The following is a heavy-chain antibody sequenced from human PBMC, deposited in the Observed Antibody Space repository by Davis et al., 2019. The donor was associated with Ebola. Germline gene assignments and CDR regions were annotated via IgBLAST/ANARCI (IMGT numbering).Heavy chain of an antibody. Sequence: GGSLRLSCAASGFTFSVYYMSWIRQAPGKGPEWVSSISSSASYKNYADSVKGRFTISRDDAKKSLYLQMDSLRAEDTAVYYCAKGDSGYAWGQGTLVTVSS. CDR2: ISSSASYK. J-gene: IGHJ4*02. V-gene: IGHV3-11*06. CDR3: AKGDSGYA. CDR1: GFTFSVYY. D-gene: IGHD5-12*01.